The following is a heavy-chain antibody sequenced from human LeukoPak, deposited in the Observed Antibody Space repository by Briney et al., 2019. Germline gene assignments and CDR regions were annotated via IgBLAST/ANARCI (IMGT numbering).Heavy chain of an antibody. V-gene: IGHV3-7*03. J-gene: IGHJ4*02. CDR3: AREGDPIVVVPAAILNY. D-gene: IGHD2-2*01. Sequence: GGSLRLSCAASGFTFSSYWMSWVLQAPGKGLEWVANIKQDGSEKYYVDSVKGRFTISRDNAKNSLYLQMNSLRAEDTAVYYCAREGDPIVVVPAAILNYWGQGTLVTVSS. CDR1: GFTFSSYW. CDR2: IKQDGSEK.